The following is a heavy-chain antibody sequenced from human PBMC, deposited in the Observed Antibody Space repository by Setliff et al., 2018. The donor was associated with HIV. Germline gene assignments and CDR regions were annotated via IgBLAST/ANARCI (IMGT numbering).Heavy chain of an antibody. D-gene: IGHD3-22*01. V-gene: IGHV4-4*07. CDR3: ARVRLTMIMMVDYFDQ. J-gene: IGHJ4*02. CDR1: GGSISNFY. Sequence: SETLSLTCSASGGSISNFYWSWIWQPPGKGLEWVGHIYSTGDTNYNPSLKSRVTLSADTSKNQLSLSLTSVTAADTAVYYCARVRLTMIMMVDYFDQWGQGTLVTVSS. CDR2: IYSTGDT.